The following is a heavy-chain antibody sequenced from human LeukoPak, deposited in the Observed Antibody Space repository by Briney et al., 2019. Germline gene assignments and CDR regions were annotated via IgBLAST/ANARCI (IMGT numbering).Heavy chain of an antibody. J-gene: IGHJ6*01. Sequence: ASVKVSCKASGGTFSSYAISWVRQAPGQGLEWMGRIIPILGIANYAQKFQGRVTITADKSTSTAYMELSSLRSEDTAVYYCATASVEGDTMVRGVILLHQYYYGMDXXXXXXXVTXXS. D-gene: IGHD3-10*01. V-gene: IGHV1-69*04. CDR3: ATASVEGDTMVRGVILLHQYYYGMDX. CDR1: GGTFSSYA. CDR2: IIPILGIA.